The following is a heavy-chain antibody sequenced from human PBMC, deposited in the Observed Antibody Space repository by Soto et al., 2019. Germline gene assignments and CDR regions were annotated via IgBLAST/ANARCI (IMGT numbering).Heavy chain of an antibody. CDR1: GFSLKNDRVG. Sequence: QVTLKASGPVLVKPTETLTMTCTVSGFSLKNDRVGVAWIRQPPGKALEWLAHIFSNDAKVYDTSLKHRLTISKGASKSLVVVTMAQIDAVDPATYSCGWVQSLCEDIHAFDPWGEGTLVT. J-gene: IGHJ5*02. V-gene: IGHV2-26*04. CDR3: GWVQSLCEDIHAFDP. CDR2: IFSNDAK. D-gene: IGHD2-21*01.